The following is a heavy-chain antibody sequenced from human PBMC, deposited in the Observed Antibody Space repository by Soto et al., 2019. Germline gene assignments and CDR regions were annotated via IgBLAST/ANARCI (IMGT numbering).Heavy chain of an antibody. CDR2: IKQDGSEK. V-gene: IGHV3-7*01. Sequence: GGSLRLSCAASGFTFSSYWMSWVRQAPGKGLEWVANIKQDGSEKYYVDSVKGRFTISRDNAKNSLYLQMNSLRAEDTAVYYGARFPRPGRAYSYMAVWGKGPTVTVS. CDR1: GFTFSSYW. J-gene: IGHJ6*03. D-gene: IGHD1-1*01. CDR3: ARFPRPGRAYSYMAV.